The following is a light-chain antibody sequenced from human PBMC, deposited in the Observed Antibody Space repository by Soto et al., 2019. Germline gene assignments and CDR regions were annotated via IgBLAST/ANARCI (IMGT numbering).Light chain of an antibody. CDR2: GAS. CDR1: QSVSSSY. CDR3: QQYDSSPLT. Sequence: EIVLTQSPGTLSLSPGERATLSCRASQSVSSSYLAWYQQKPGQAPRLLIYGASSRATGIPDMFSGRGSGTYFTLIISRLEPEDFAVYYCQQYDSSPLTFGGGTKVEIK. V-gene: IGKV3-20*01. J-gene: IGKJ4*01.